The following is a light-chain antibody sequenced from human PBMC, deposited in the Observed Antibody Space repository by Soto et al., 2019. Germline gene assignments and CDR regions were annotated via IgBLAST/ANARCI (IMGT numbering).Light chain of an antibody. V-gene: IGKV3-20*01. CDR2: GAS. J-gene: IGKJ1*01. Sequence: EIVLTQSPGTLSLSPGERATLSCRTSQSVSSNYLAWYQQKPGQAPRLLIYGASSRATGIPDRFSGSGSGTDFTLTISRLEPEEFAVYYCQQYGSSGRTVGQGTKVDI. CDR3: QQYGSSGRT. CDR1: QSVSSNY.